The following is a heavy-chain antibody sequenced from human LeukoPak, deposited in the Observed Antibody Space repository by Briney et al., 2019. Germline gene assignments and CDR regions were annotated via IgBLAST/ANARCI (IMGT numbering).Heavy chain of an antibody. Sequence: SETLSLTCAVYGGSFSGYYWSWIRQPPGKGLEWIGEINHSGSTNYNPSLKSRVTMSVDTSKNQFSLKLSSVTAADTAVYYCAGSSIAARGVDYWGQGTLVTVSS. CDR3: AGSSIAARGVDY. CDR2: INHSGST. V-gene: IGHV4-34*01. J-gene: IGHJ4*02. D-gene: IGHD6-6*01. CDR1: GGSFSGYY.